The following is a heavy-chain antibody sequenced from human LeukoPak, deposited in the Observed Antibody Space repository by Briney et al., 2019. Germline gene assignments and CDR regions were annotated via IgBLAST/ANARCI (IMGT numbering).Heavy chain of an antibody. CDR1: GFRFSSYT. CDR2: ISSSSTSI. V-gene: IGHV3-48*04. J-gene: IGHJ4*02. Sequence: GGSLRLSCAASGFRFSSYTMNWVRQAPGKGLEWVSSISSSSTSIYYADSVKGRFTISRDNAKNSLFLRMNSLKAEDTAVYYCASGATRLDFFDSWGQGTLVTVSS. D-gene: IGHD1-1*01. CDR3: ASGATRLDFFDS.